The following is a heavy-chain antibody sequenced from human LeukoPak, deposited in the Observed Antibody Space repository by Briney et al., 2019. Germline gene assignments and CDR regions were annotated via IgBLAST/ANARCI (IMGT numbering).Heavy chain of an antibody. V-gene: IGHV3-30*04. CDR3: VNSNFDP. CDR2: ISFDEAKE. J-gene: IGHJ5*02. CDR1: GFTFSSYA. Sequence: GRSLRLSCAASGFTFSSYAMHWVRQAPGKGLEWMAFISFDEAKEYYGDSVKGRFTISRDNSKNTLHLQMNSLRGEDTAMYYCVNSNFDPWGQGTLVTVSS.